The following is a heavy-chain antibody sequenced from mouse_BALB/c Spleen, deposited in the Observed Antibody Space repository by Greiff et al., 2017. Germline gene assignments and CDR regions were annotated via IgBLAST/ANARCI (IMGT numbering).Heavy chain of an antibody. CDR2: IWAGGST. V-gene: IGHV2-9*02. CDR3: ARGGLRRDWFAY. Sequence: GKVVESGPGLVAPSQSLSITCTVSGFSLTSYGVHWVRQPPGKGLEWLGVIWAGGSTNYNSALMSRLSISKDNSKSQVFLKMNSLQTDDTAMYYCARGGLRRDWFAYWGQGTLVTVSA. CDR1: GFSLTSYG. D-gene: IGHD1-1*01. J-gene: IGHJ3*01.